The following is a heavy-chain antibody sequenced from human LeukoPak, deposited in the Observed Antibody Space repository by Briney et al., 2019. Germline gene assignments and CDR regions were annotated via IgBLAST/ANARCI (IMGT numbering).Heavy chain of an antibody. D-gene: IGHD3-22*01. CDR2: IYTSGST. CDR3: ASSGYYHDAFDI. V-gene: IGHV4-4*07. Sequence: SETLSLTCTVSGGSISSYYWSWIRQPAGKGLEWIGRIYTSGSTNYNPSLKSRVTMSVDKSKNQFSLKLSSVTAADTAVYYCASSGYYHDAFDIWGQGTMVTVSS. J-gene: IGHJ3*02. CDR1: GGSISSYY.